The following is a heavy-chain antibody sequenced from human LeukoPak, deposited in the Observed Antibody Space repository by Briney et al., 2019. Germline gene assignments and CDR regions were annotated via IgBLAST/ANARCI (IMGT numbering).Heavy chain of an antibody. D-gene: IGHD3-10*01. J-gene: IGHJ4*02. Sequence: PSETLSLNCTVSGGSIGRSSYYWSWIRQPAGKGLEWIGRIYTSGSTNYNPSLKSRVAISVDTSKNQFSLKLSSVTAADTAVYYCATYGSGSYIQYWGQGTLVTVSS. CDR3: ATYGSGSYIQY. CDR1: GGSIGRSSYY. CDR2: IYTSGST. V-gene: IGHV4-61*02.